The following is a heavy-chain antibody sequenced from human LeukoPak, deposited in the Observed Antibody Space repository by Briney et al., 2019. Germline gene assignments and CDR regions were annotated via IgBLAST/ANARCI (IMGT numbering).Heavy chain of an antibody. D-gene: IGHD3-10*01. CDR3: ARVLGSGTYGVDV. V-gene: IGHV3-13*01. CDR2: IGTADDT. J-gene: IGHJ6*02. CDR1: GFTFSSYD. Sequence: PGGSLRLSCAASGFTFSSYDMHWVRQATGKGLEWVSSIGTADDTYYPGSVMGRFTISRENAKNSLYLQMNSLRAGDTAVYYCARVLGSGTYGVDVWGQGTTVTVSS.